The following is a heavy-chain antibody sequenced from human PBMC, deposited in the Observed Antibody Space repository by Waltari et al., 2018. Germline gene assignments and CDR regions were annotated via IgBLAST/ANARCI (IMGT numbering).Heavy chain of an antibody. CDR3: VKGIWTSAASYYAGLDV. Sequence: EVQVLESGGDLVQPGGSLRLSGAASGFSFRTYGMSWVRQGPGKGLEWVSGIHNDGSRTYYVDSVKGRFTISRDNSKNTMSLQMNSLRAEDTAIYYCVKGIWTSAASYYAGLDVWGQGTTVTVSS. V-gene: IGHV3-23*03. J-gene: IGHJ6*02. CDR2: IHNDGSRT. D-gene: IGHD3-22*01. CDR1: GFSFRTYG.